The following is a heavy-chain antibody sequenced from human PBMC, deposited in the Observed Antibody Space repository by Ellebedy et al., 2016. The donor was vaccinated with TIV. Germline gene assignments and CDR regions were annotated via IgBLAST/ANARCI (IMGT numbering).Heavy chain of an antibody. CDR3: TRERDYYDPRDY. J-gene: IGHJ4*02. CDR1: GFNFSNYG. Sequence: GGSLRLXXAASGFNFSNYGMNWVRQAPGKGLEWVSSISTSSGYIYCADSVKGRFTISRDNAKNSLFLQMNILRAEDSAVYYCTRERDYYDPRDYWGQGTLVTVSS. V-gene: IGHV3-21*01. CDR2: ISTSSGYI. D-gene: IGHD3-22*01.